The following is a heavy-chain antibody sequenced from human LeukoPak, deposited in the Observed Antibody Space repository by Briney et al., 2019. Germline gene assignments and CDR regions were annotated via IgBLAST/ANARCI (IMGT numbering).Heavy chain of an antibody. Sequence: GRSLRLSCAASGFTFSSYGMHWVRQAPGKGLEWVAVISYDGSNKYYADSVKGRFTISRDNSKNTLYLQMNSLTTEDTAVYYCARDRWGYSYGGYWGQGTLVTVSS. CDR2: ISYDGSNK. CDR1: GFTFSSYG. J-gene: IGHJ4*02. CDR3: ARDRWGYSYGGY. V-gene: IGHV3-30*03. D-gene: IGHD5-18*01.